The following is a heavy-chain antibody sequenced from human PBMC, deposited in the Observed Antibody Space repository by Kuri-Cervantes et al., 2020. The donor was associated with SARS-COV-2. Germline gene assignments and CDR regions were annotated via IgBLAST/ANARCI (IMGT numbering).Heavy chain of an antibody. CDR3: ARGGDIVVVPAAPRMNY. CDR2: INPNSGGT. CDR1: GYTFTSYG. D-gene: IGHD2-2*01. Sequence: ASVKVSCKASGYTFTSYGISWVRQAPGQGLEWMGWINPNSGGTNYAQKFQGRVTMTRGTSISTAYMELSRLRSDDTAVYYCARGGDIVVVPAAPRMNYWGQGTLVTVSS. J-gene: IGHJ4*02. V-gene: IGHV1-2*02.